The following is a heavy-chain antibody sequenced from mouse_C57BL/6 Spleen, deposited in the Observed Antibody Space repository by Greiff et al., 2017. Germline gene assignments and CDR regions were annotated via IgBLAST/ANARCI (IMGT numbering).Heavy chain of an antibody. Sequence: DVMLVESGGGLVQPGGSLSLSCAASGFTFTDYYMSWVRQPPGKALEWLGFIRNKANGYTTEYSASVKGRFTISRDNSQSILYLQMNALRAEDSATYYCAREPGYYCSYYAMDYWGQGTSVTVSS. CDR2: IRNKANGYTT. D-gene: IGHD2-3*01. V-gene: IGHV7-3*01. CDR3: AREPGYYCSYYAMDY. J-gene: IGHJ4*01. CDR1: GFTFTDYY.